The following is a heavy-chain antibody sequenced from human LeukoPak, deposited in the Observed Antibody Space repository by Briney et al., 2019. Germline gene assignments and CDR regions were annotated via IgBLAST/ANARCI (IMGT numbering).Heavy chain of an antibody. CDR1: GFTFSDHY. D-gene: IGHD3-10*01. CDR3: ARDYLRGAIRGYFDY. CDR2: ISSSSSYT. J-gene: IGHJ4*02. Sequence: PGGSLRLSRAASGFTFSDHYMSWIRQAPGKGLEWVSYISSSSSYTNYADSVKGRFTISRDNAKNSLYLQMNSLRAEDTAVYYCARDYLRGAIRGYFDYWGQGTLVTVSS. V-gene: IGHV3-11*06.